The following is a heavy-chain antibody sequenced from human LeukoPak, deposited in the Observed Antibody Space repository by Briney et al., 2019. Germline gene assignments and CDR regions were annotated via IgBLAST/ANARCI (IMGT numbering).Heavy chain of an antibody. Sequence: PGGSLRLSCTASGFTFGDYAMSWVRQAPGKGLEWVGFIRSKAYGGTTEYAASVKGRFTISRDDSKSIAYLQRNSLKTEDTAVYYCTSIPLGGGSGMKKGFDPWGQGTLVTVSS. V-gene: IGHV3-49*04. CDR2: IRSKAYGGTT. J-gene: IGHJ5*02. CDR1: GFTFGDYA. CDR3: TSIPLGGGSGMKKGFDP. D-gene: IGHD3-10*01.